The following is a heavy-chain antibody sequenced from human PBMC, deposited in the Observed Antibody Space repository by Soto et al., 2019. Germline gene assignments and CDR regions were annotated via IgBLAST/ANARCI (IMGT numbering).Heavy chain of an antibody. CDR1: GFTFSSYA. J-gene: IGHJ4*02. CDR2: ISGSGGST. CDR3: AKDLLWRLVLDY. V-gene: IGHV3-23*01. Sequence: EVQLLESGGGLVQPGGSLRLSCAASGFTFSSYAMSWVRQAPGKGLEWVSAISGSGGSTYYADSVKGRFTISRDNSNNTLYLQMNSLRAEDTAVYYCAKDLLWRLVLDYWGQGTLVTVSS. D-gene: IGHD6-19*01.